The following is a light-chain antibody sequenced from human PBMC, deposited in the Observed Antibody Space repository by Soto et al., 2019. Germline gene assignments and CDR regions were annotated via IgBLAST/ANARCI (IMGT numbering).Light chain of an antibody. V-gene: IGKV3-15*01. J-gene: IGKJ3*01. CDR3: HQYYSWPST. Sequence: IVLTQSPVTLSVSPGEGATLSCRASQSVGSNLAWYQQKPGQAPRLLLYSASTRATGVPVRFSGSGSGTEIALSISSLQSEDCAVYYCHQYYSWPSTFGHGTKVDI. CDR1: QSVGSN. CDR2: SAS.